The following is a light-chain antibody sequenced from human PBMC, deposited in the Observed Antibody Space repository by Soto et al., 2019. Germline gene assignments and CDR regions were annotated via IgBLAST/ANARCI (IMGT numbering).Light chain of an antibody. V-gene: IGKV3-11*01. CDR3: HQYNSWPRGT. Sequence: EIVLTQSPATLSLSPGERATLSCRASQSVGTSLAWYQQKSGQAPRLLFYESSNRATYIPARFSASGSGTDFTLTISSLQSEDSAVYYCHQYNSWPRGTFGPGTKVEIK. CDR1: QSVGTS. CDR2: ESS. J-gene: IGKJ3*01.